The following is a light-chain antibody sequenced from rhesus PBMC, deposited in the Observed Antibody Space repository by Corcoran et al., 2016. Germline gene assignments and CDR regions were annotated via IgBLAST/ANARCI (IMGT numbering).Light chain of an antibody. CDR2: KVT. V-gene: IGKV2S2*01. CDR3: MQTTKDPYT. J-gene: IGKJ2*01. Sequence: DIVLTQTPLSLPVTPGEPASISCRSSQSLLHINGHTYLDWYLHKPGQSPRLLIYKVTTWGSGVPDRFSGSGSGKDFTLKISRVEPEDVGVYYCMQTTKDPYTFGQGTKVEIK. CDR1: QSLLHINGHTY.